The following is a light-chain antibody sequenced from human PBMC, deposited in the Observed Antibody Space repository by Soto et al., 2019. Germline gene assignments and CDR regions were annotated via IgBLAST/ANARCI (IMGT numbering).Light chain of an antibody. V-gene: IGLV2-14*01. CDR1: SSDVGRYKY. J-gene: IGLJ2*01. CDR3: SSYTSTTTLV. CDR2: DVS. Sequence: QSALTQPASVSGSPGQSITISCTGTSSDVGRYKYVSWYQQHPGKAPKLMIYDVSYRPSGVSNRFSGSRSGITASLTISGLQAEDEADYYCSSYTSTTTLVFGGGTQLTVL.